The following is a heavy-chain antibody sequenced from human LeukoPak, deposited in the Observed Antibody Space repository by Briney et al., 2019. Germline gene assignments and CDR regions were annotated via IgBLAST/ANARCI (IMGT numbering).Heavy chain of an antibody. CDR1: GYSISSGYY. D-gene: IGHD6-19*01. J-gene: IGHJ4*02. Sequence: SETLSLTCTVSGYSISSGYYWGWIRQPPGKGLEWTGSIDHSGSTYYNPSLKSRITISVDTSKNQFSLKLSSVTAADTAVYYCARAMGIAVAGIDYWGQGTLVTVSS. CDR3: ARAMGIAVAGIDY. V-gene: IGHV4-38-2*02. CDR2: IDHSGST.